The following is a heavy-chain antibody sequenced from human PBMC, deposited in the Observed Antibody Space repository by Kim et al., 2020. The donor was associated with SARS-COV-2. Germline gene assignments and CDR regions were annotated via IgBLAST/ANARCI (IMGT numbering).Heavy chain of an antibody. CDR2: IWYDGSNK. Sequence: GGSLRLSCAASGFTFSSYAMHWVRQAPGKGLEWVAVIWYDGSNKYYADSVKGRFTISRDNSKNTLYLQMNSLRAEDTAVYYCAKTGTWRWWVFDPWGQGTLVAVSS. CDR1: GFTFSSYA. D-gene: IGHD1-7*01. V-gene: IGHV3-33*06. J-gene: IGHJ5*02. CDR3: AKTGTWRWWVFDP.